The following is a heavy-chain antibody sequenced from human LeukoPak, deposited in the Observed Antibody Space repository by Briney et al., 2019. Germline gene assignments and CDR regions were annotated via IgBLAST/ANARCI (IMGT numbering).Heavy chain of an antibody. CDR3: TKDRYGTYDY. J-gene: IGHJ4*02. D-gene: IGHD4-17*01. Sequence: GGSLRLSCAASGFTFHDYAMHWVRQTPGKGLEWVSLISGGGGDTYYADSVKGRFTISRDNSKNSLYLQMSSLTIEDTALYYCTKDRYGTYDYWGQGTLVTVSS. V-gene: IGHV3-43*02. CDR2: ISGGGGDT. CDR1: GFTFHDYA.